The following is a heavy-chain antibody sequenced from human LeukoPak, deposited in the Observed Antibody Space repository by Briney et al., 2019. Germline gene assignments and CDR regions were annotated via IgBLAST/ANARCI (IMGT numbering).Heavy chain of an antibody. Sequence: PSETLSLTCTVARVSINDYYWTWIRQPPGKGLEWIGYVSSTGNTNSNPSLRSRVSMPIDASKRQFSLRLNSVTAADTAVYYCARPYYGHSVGDAYDVWGQGTLVTVSS. CDR3: ARPYYGHSVGDAYDV. D-gene: IGHD4-17*01. V-gene: IGHV4-59*01. J-gene: IGHJ3*01. CDR1: RVSINDYY. CDR2: VSSTGNT.